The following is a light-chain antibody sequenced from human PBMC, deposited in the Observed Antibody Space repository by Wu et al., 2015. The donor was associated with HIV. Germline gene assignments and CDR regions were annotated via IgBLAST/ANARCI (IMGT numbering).Light chain of an antibody. J-gene: IGKJ1*01. V-gene: IGKV1-27*01. CDR3: QKYNNAPWT. CDR2: AAS. Sequence: DIQMTQSPSSLSASVGDRVTITCRASQGISNYLAWYQQKPGKVPKLLIYAASTLQSGVPSRFSGSGSGTDFSLTIYRLHPEDVATYYCQKYNNAPWTFGQGTKVEIK. CDR1: QGISNY.